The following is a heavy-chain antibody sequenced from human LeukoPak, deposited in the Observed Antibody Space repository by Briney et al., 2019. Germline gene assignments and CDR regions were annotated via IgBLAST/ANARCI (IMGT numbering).Heavy chain of an antibody. Sequence: PGGSLRLSCAASGFTFSSYWMSWVRQAPGKGLEWVAHIKQDGSERYYVDSVKGRFTISRDNAKNSLYLQMSSLRAEDTAVYYCARGLLDFYYYYMDVWGKGTTVTVSS. V-gene: IGHV3-7*01. CDR2: IKQDGSER. CDR1: GFTFSSYW. D-gene: IGHD2/OR15-2a*01. CDR3: ARGLLDFYYYYMDV. J-gene: IGHJ6*03.